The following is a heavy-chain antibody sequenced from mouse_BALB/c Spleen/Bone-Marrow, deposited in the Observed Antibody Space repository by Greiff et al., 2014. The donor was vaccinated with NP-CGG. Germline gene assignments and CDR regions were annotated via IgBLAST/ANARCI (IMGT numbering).Heavy chain of an antibody. CDR2: SNPSNGGS. CDR1: GYTFSNYY. J-gene: IGHJ1*01. Sequence: QVQLQQSGAELVKPGASVKLSCKASGYTFSNYYMYWVKQRPGQGLEWIGESNPSNGGSNFNEKFESKATLTVDKSSSTAYMQLSSLTSEDSAVYYCTRSNYGYWYFDVWGAGTTVTVSS. V-gene: IGHV1S81*02. CDR3: TRSNYGYWYFDV. D-gene: IGHD1-1*01.